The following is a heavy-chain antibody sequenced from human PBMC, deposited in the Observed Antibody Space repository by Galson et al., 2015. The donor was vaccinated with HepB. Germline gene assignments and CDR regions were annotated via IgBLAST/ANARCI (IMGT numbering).Heavy chain of an antibody. V-gene: IGHV1-2*02. CDR2: INPNSGGT. D-gene: IGHD6-13*01. Sequence: SVKVSCKASGYTFTGYYIHWVRQAPGQGLEWMGWINPNSGGTNYAQKFQGRVTMTRDTSISTAYMELSRLRSDDTAVYYCAREEQYSSTWDYWGQGTLVTVSS. CDR3: AREEQYSSTWDY. CDR1: GYTFTGYY. J-gene: IGHJ4*02.